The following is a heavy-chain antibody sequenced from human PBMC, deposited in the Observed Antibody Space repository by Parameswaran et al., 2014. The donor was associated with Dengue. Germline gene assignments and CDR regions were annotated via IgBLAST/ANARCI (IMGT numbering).Heavy chain of an antibody. V-gene: IGHV4-59*01. D-gene: IGHD6-19*01. CDR2: SITGGAP. J-gene: IGHJ6*02. CDR1: GGPIVSYY. Sequence: GSLRLSCTVSGGPIVSYYWSWIRQPPGRDWSGLATSITGGAPTTTPPSTSRVTISVDTSKNQFSLKLSSVTAADTAVYYCARVWEQWPLDYYYGMDVWGQGTTVTVSS. CDR3: ARVWEQWPLDYYYGMDV.